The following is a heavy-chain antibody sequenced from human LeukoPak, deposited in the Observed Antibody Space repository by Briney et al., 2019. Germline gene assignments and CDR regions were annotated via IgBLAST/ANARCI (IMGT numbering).Heavy chain of an antibody. CDR3: AARTYYYDSSGPTGDY. Sequence: AASVKVPCKASGFTFTSSAMQWVRQARGQRLEWIGWIVVGSGNTNYAQKFQERVTITRDMSTSTAYMELSSLRSEDTAVYYCAARTYYYDSSGPTGDYWGQGTLVTVSS. J-gene: IGHJ4*02. CDR1: GFTFTSSA. D-gene: IGHD3-22*01. V-gene: IGHV1-58*02. CDR2: IVVGSGNT.